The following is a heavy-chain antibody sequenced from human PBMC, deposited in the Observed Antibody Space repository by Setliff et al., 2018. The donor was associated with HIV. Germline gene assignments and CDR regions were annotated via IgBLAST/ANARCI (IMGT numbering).Heavy chain of an antibody. CDR2: ISAYNGKT. J-gene: IGHJ6*03. V-gene: IGHV1-18*01. CDR3: ASCMAGHYYYHMDV. CDR1: GFPFSSYG. D-gene: IGHD6-19*01. Sequence: GASVKVSCKASGFPFSSYGISWVRQAPGQGLEWMGWISAYNGKTEYAQNFQGRVTMTTDISTSTAWTSTSTAYMELRSLRSDDTAVYYCASCMAGHYYYHMDVWGKGTTVTVSS.